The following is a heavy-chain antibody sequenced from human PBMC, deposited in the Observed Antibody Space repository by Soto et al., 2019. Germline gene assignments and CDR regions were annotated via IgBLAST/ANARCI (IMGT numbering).Heavy chain of an antibody. CDR1: GFTFSNAW. CDR2: IKSKTDGGTT. CDR3: TTDHRYYDSSRYYDVSY. J-gene: IGHJ4*02. Sequence: GGSLRLSCAASGFTFSNAWMSWVRQAPGKGLEWVGRIKSKTDGGTTDYAAPVKCRFTISRDDSKNTLYLQMNSLKTVYTAVYYCTTDHRYYDSSRYYDVSYWGQGTLVTVSS. D-gene: IGHD3-22*01. V-gene: IGHV3-15*01.